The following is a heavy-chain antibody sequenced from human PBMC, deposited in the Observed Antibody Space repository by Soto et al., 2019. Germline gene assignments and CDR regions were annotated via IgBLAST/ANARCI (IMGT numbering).Heavy chain of an antibody. CDR3: VRFEKRAPGSGPLADY. CDR2: IHHTGDT. CDR1: GESFSAYY. Sequence: QVHVQQWGAGLLKPSETLSLTCGVYGESFSAYYWNWIRQSPGKGLELIGDIHHTGDTKYNPSLKSRLTLSVDPSKTQFSLMLTSVTAADTAVYYCVRFEKRAPGSGPLADYWGQGTLVTVSS. J-gene: IGHJ4*02. V-gene: IGHV4-34*01. D-gene: IGHD3-10*01.